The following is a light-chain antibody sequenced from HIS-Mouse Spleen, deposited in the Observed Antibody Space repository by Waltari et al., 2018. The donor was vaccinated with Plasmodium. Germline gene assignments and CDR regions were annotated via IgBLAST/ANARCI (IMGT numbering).Light chain of an antibody. V-gene: IGLV1-47*01. Sequence: QSVLTQPPSASGTPGQRVTISCSGSSSNIGSNYVYWYQPLPGTAPKLLIYRNNQRPSGVPDRFSGSKSGNTATLTISGTQAMDEADYYCQAWDSSTVVFGGGTKLTVL. J-gene: IGLJ2*01. CDR3: QAWDSSTVV. CDR2: RNN. CDR1: SSNIGSNY.